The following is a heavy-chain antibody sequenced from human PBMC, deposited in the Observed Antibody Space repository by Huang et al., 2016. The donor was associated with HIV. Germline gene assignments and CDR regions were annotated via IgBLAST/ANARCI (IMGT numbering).Heavy chain of an antibody. CDR2: INSEGSST. Sequence: EVQLVESGGGLVQPGGSLRLSCAASGFTFRSYWMHWVRQAPGKGLVWVSRINSEGSSTSYADSVKGRFTIARDNAKNTLYLQMNSRRAEDTAVYYCARDSQQWLVEDYWGQGTLVTVSS. CDR3: ARDSQQWLVEDY. CDR1: GFTFRSYW. D-gene: IGHD6-19*01. J-gene: IGHJ4*02. V-gene: IGHV3-74*01.